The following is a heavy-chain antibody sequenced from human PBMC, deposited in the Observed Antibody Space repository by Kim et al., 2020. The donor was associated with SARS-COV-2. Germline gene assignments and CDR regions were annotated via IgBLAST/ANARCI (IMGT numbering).Heavy chain of an antibody. D-gene: IGHD6-19*01. V-gene: IGHV3-30*04. CDR3: ARVSRSSGWSYYFDH. CDR1: GFNLSTYS. CDR2: ISYDGNNK. Sequence: GGSLRLSCAASGFNLSTYSLHWVRQAPGKGLEWVADISYDGNNKYYADSVRGRFTISRDSSMNTLNLQMNSLRAEDTAVYYCARVSRSSGWSYYFDHWGQGTLVTVSS. J-gene: IGHJ4*02.